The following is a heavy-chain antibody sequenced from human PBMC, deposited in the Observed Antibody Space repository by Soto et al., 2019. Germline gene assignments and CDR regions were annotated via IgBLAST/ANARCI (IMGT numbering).Heavy chain of an antibody. Sequence: QVQLQESGPGLVKPSQTLSLTCTVSGGSISSGGDYWSWIRQHPGKGLEWIGYTYYSGSTYYNPSLKSRVTLSVDTSKNHFALKLSSVTAADTAVYYCARATPYNYYGMDVWGQGTTVTVSS. J-gene: IGHJ6*02. CDR1: GGSISSGGDY. V-gene: IGHV4-31*03. CDR2: TYYSGST. CDR3: ARATPYNYYGMDV. D-gene: IGHD2-15*01.